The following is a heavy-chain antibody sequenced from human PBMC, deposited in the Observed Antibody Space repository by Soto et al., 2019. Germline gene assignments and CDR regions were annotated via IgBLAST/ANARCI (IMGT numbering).Heavy chain of an antibody. CDR3: ARSEETYYYYYGMDV. Sequence: SETLSLTCTVSGGSISSYYWSWIRQPPGKGLKWIGYIYYSGSTNYNPSLKSRVTISVDTSKNQFSLKLSSVTAADTAVYYCARSEETYYYYYGMDVWGQGTTVTVSS. V-gene: IGHV4-59*01. CDR1: GGSISSYY. CDR2: IYYSGST. J-gene: IGHJ6*02.